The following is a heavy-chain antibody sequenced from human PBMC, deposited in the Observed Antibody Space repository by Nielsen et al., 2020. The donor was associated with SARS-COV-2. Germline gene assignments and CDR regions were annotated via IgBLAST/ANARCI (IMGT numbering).Heavy chain of an antibody. V-gene: IGHV3-64*01. Sequence: GGSLRLSCAASGFTFSSYAMHWVRQAPGKGLEYVSAISSNGGSTYYANSVKGRFTISRDNSKNTLYLQMGSLRAEDMAVYYCARAGTTVPYYYYYGMDVWGQGTTVTVPS. CDR3: ARAGTTVPYYYYYGMDV. D-gene: IGHD4-17*01. J-gene: IGHJ6*02. CDR1: GFTFSSYA. CDR2: ISSNGGST.